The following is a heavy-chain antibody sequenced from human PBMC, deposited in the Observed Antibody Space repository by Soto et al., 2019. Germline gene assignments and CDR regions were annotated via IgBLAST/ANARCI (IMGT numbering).Heavy chain of an antibody. CDR3: ARESEDLTSNFDY. CDR2: ISSTTNYI. J-gene: IGHJ4*02. V-gene: IGHV3-21*01. CDR1: GFTFTRYS. Sequence: LRLSCAASGFTFTRYSMNWVRQAPGKGLEWVSSISSTTNYIYYADSKKGRFTVSRDNAKNSVYLDMNSLSAEDTAVYYCARESEDLTSNFDYWGQGTLVTVSS.